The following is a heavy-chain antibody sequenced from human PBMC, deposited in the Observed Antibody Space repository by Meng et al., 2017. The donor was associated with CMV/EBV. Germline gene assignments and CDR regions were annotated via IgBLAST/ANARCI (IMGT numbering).Heavy chain of an antibody. D-gene: IGHD6-6*01. Sequence: GESLKISCAASGFTFSSYSMNWVRQAPGKGLEWVGRIKSKTDGGTTDYAAPVKGRFTISRDDSKNTLYLQMNSLKTEDTAVYYYTTDLSSGFDYWGQGTLVTVSS. J-gene: IGHJ4*02. V-gene: IGHV3-15*01. CDR2: IKSKTDGGTT. CDR3: TTDLSSGFDY. CDR1: GFTFSSYS.